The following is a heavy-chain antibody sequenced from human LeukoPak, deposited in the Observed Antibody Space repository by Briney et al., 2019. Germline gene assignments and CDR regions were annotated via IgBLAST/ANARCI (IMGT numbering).Heavy chain of an antibody. Sequence: GGSLRLSCAASGFTFSSYAMHWVRQAPGKGLEWVAVISYDGSNKYYADSVKGRFTISRDNSKNTLYLQMNSLRAEDTAVYYCENWNDVAPFDYWGQGTLVTVSS. CDR3: ENWNDVAPFDY. D-gene: IGHD1-1*01. J-gene: IGHJ4*02. CDR2: ISYDGSNK. V-gene: IGHV3-30-3*01. CDR1: GFTFSSYA.